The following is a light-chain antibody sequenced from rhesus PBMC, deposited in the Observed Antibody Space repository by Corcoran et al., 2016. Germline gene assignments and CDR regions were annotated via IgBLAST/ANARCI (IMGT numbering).Light chain of an antibody. J-gene: IGKJ2*01. V-gene: IGKV1S12*01. Sequence: DIQMTQSPSALSASVGDRVTISCRASQNIYSNLAWYQQKPGKAPKLLIYTASSLQTGIPSRFSGSGSGTDFTLPLSSLQPEDSAAYYCQHYYDNPYSFGQGTKVEIK. CDR3: QHYYDNPYS. CDR1: QNIYSN. CDR2: TAS.